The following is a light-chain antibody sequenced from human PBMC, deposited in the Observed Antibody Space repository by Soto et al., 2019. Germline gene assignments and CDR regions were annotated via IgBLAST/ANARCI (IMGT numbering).Light chain of an antibody. CDR2: EVS. V-gene: IGLV2-8*01. J-gene: IGLJ1*01. Sequence: QSALTQPPSASGSPGQSVTIPCTGTYSDIGAYNYVSWYQQHPGKAPKLMIYEVSKRPSGVPDRFSGSKSGNTASLTVSGLQAEDEADYYCSSYAGSNNFVFGTGTKLTVL. CDR3: SSYAGSNNFV. CDR1: YSDIGAYNY.